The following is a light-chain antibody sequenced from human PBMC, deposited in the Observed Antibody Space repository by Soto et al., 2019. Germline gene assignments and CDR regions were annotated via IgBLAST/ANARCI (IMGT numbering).Light chain of an antibody. CDR1: QSVSTN. CDR2: GAS. J-gene: IGKJ1*01. CDR3: QQYNKWPRT. V-gene: IGKV3D-15*01. Sequence: EIVMTQSPATLSVSPGERVTLSCRASQSVSTNLAWYQQKPGQAPRLLIYGASARATGIPAKFSGSGSGTEFTLTISSPQSEDFAVYYCQQYNKWPRTFGQGTKV.